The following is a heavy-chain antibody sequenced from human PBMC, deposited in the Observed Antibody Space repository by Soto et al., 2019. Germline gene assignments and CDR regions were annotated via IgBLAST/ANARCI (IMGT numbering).Heavy chain of an antibody. CDR1: GYTFSNYG. V-gene: IGHV1-18*01. CDR3: ARMYSSGWLFAY. J-gene: IGHJ4*02. D-gene: IGHD6-19*01. Sequence: GASVKVSCEASGYTFSNYGISWVRQAPGQGLEWLGWINIYKGNTNYAQKFQDRVTMTTDISTSTAYMELRSLTSDDTAVYYCARMYSSGWLFAYWGQGTLVTVSS. CDR2: INIYKGNT.